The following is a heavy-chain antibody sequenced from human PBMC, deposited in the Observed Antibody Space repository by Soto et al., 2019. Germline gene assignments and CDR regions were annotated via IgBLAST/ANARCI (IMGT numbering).Heavy chain of an antibody. J-gene: IGHJ6*02. CDR1: GYSFTSYW. V-gene: IGHV5-10-1*01. D-gene: IGHD4-17*01. CDR3: ARLRLLYYYYYGMDV. Sequence: GESLKISCKGSGYSFTSYWISWVRQMPGKGLEWMGRIDPSDSYTNYSPSFQGHVTISADKFISAAYLQWSSLKASDTAMYYCARLRLLYYYYYGMDVWGQGTTVSVYS. CDR2: IDPSDSYT.